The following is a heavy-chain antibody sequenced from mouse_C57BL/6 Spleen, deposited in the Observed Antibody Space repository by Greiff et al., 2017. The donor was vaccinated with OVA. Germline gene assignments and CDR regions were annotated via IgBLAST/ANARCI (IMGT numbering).Heavy chain of an antibody. D-gene: IGHD2-5*01. Sequence: VQLQQPGAELVKPGASVKLSCKASGYTFTSYWMHWVKQRPGQGLEWIGMIHPNSGSTNYNEKFKSKATLTVDKSSSTAYMQLSSLTSEDSSVSYCASSRSSNYVGVDYWGQGTTLTVSS. V-gene: IGHV1-64*01. CDR3: ASSRSSNYVGVDY. CDR2: IHPNSGST. CDR1: GYTFTSYW. J-gene: IGHJ2*01.